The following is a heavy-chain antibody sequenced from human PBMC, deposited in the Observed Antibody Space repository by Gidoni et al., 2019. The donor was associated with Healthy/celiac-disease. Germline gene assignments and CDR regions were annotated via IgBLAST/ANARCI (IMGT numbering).Heavy chain of an antibody. Sequence: EVQLLESGGGLVQPGGSLRLSCAASGFTFSSYAMSWVRQAPGKGLEWVSAISGSGGSTYYADSVKGRFTISRDNSKNTLYLQMNSLRAEDTAVYYCAKAPWGTMIVVGYFDLWGRGTLVTVSS. CDR2: ISGSGGST. CDR3: AKAPWGTMIVVGYFDL. D-gene: IGHD3-22*01. J-gene: IGHJ2*01. CDR1: GFTFSSYA. V-gene: IGHV3-23*01.